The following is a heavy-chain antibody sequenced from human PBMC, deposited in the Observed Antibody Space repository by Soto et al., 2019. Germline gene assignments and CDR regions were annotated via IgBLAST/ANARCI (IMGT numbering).Heavy chain of an antibody. D-gene: IGHD3-3*01. J-gene: IGHJ4*02. V-gene: IGHV3-74*01. CDR1: GLSFSSYW. CDR2: INSDGSST. CDR3: ARAPLLRFLEWLYDY. Sequence: PGVSLRLSFAACGLSFSSYWMHLVRQATGKGLVWVSRINSDGSSTSYADPVKGRFTISRDNAKNTLYLQMNSLRAEDTAVYYCARAPLLRFLEWLYDYWGQGTLVTVSS.